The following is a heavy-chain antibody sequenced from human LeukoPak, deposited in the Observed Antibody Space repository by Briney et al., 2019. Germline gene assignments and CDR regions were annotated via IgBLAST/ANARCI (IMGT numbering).Heavy chain of an antibody. CDR1: GFTFSSYA. D-gene: IGHD3-3*01. V-gene: IGHV3-30-3*01. CDR3: ARVPPYYDFWSGYSAYYYYYYGMDV. CDR2: ISYAGSNK. J-gene: IGHJ6*02. Sequence: GGSLRLSCAASGFTFSSYAMHWVRQAPGKGLEWVAVISYAGSNKYYADSVKGRFTISRDNAKNSLYLQMNSLRAEDTAVYYCARVPPYYDFWSGYSAYYYYYYGMDVWGQGTTVTVSS.